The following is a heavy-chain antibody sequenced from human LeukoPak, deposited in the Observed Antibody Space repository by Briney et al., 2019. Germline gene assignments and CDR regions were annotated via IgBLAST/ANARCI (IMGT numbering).Heavy chain of an antibody. Sequence: GGSLRLSCAASGSTFSSHTMNWVRQAPGKGLEWISYISSTSSIIYYADSVKDRFTISRDNAKNSLYLQMSSLRAEDTAVYYCARNLPAADYWGQGTLVTVSS. J-gene: IGHJ4*02. CDR2: ISSTSSII. CDR1: GSTFSSHT. D-gene: IGHD2-2*01. CDR3: ARNLPAADY. V-gene: IGHV3-48*04.